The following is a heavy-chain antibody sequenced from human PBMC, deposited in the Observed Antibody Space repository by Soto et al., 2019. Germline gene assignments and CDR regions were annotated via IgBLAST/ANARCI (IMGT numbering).Heavy chain of an antibody. CDR1: GGSIRTSTW. V-gene: IGHV4-4*02. CDR2: VYRTGST. D-gene: IGHD6-13*01. J-gene: IGHJ4*02. Sequence: QVQLQESGPGLVKPSGTLSLTCAVSGGSIRTSTWWSWVRQTPGKGLEWIGEVYRTGSTNYTPSLESRLTISVDKSKNQFSMKLTSVTAADTAVYYCARARATIAAAAIFDCWGQGTLVTVSS. CDR3: ARARATIAAAAIFDC.